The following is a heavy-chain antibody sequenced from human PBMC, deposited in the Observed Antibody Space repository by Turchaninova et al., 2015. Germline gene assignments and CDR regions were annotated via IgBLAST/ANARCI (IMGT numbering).Heavy chain of an antibody. CDR2: LYSDDST. Sequence: EVQVVESGGGLIQPGGSLRLSCGAPGFIVGSNYMSWVRQAPGKGLEWVSILYSDDSTYYADSVKGRFTISRDSSKNTVYLQMNILRAEDTAVYYCARDCSGGNCYPLNYYYGMDVWGQGTTVTVSS. D-gene: IGHD2-15*01. CDR1: GFIVGSNY. CDR3: ARDCSGGNCYPLNYYYGMDV. V-gene: IGHV3-53*01. J-gene: IGHJ6*02.